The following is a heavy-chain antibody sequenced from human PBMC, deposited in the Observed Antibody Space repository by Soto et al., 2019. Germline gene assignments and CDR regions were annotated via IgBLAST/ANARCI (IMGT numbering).Heavy chain of an antibody. CDR2: ISGGGGNT. CDR3: AKVSRNFSDGVYYYNHMDV. V-gene: IGHV3-23*01. Sequence: LRLSCAASGFTFSSYAMSWVRQAPGQGLEWVSGISGGGGNTYLADSVKGRFTISRDNYKNMVYLRMSNLRAEDSALYYCAKVSRNFSDGVYYYNHMDVWGKGTTVTVS. D-gene: IGHD3-16*01. CDR1: GFTFSSYA. J-gene: IGHJ6*03.